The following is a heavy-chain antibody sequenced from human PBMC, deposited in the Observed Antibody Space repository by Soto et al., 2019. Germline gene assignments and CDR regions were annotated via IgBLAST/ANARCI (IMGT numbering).Heavy chain of an antibody. CDR1: GSTFSSYA. V-gene: IGHV1-3*01. J-gene: IGHJ6*02. Sequence: ASVKVSGKASGSTFSSYAMHLLRQAPVQSPDWMHCMNAGNGNTKYSQKFQGRVTITRDTSASTAYMELSSLRSEDTAVYYCAREDPIVVVPAAIRAYYYYGMDVWGQGTTVTVSS. CDR2: MNAGNGNT. CDR3: AREDPIVVVPAAIRAYYYYGMDV. D-gene: IGHD2-2*02.